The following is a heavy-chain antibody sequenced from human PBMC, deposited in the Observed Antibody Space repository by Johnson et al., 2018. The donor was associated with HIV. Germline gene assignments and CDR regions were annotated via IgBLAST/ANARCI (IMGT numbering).Heavy chain of an antibody. CDR3: ARLGSSSWYGDDAFDI. CDR1: GFTFDDHG. Sequence: VQLVESGGGVVPPGGSLRLSCAASGFTFDDHGMSWVRQAPGKGLEWVSGINWNGGSTIYYADSVKGRFTISRDNAKNSLSLQMNSLRAEDTAVYYCARLGSSSWYGDDAFDIWGQGTMVTVSS. CDR2: INWNGGSTI. D-gene: IGHD6-13*01. J-gene: IGHJ3*02. V-gene: IGHV3-20*04.